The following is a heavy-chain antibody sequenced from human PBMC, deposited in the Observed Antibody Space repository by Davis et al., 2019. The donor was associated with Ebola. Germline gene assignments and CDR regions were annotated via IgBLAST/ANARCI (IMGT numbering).Heavy chain of an antibody. J-gene: IGHJ6*02. CDR2: ISSSSSYI. D-gene: IGHD1-1*01. CDR3: ARGGGTGDYYYYYGMDV. CDR1: GFTFSSYS. Sequence: GESLKISCAASGFTFSSYSMNWVRQAPGKGLEWVSSISSSSSYIYYADSVKGRFTISRDNAKNSLYLQMNSLRAEDTALYHCARGGGTGDYYYYYGMDVWGQGTTVTVSS. V-gene: IGHV3-21*04.